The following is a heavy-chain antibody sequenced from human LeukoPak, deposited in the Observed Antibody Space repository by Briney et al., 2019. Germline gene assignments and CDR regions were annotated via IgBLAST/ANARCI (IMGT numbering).Heavy chain of an antibody. D-gene: IGHD2-2*01. V-gene: IGHV1-46*01. CDR1: GYTFTSYY. CDR3: ARDCSSTSCYYAFDI. CDR2: INPSGGST. J-gene: IGHJ3*02. Sequence: SVKVSCKASGYTFTSYYMHWVRQAPGQGLEGMGIINPSGGSTSYAQKFQGTAPMTRDTSTSTVYMELSSLRSDDTAVYYCARDCSSTSCYYAFDIWGQGTMVTVSS.